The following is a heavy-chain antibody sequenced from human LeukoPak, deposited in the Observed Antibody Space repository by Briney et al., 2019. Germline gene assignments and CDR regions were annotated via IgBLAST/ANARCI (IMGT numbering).Heavy chain of an antibody. J-gene: IGHJ4*02. CDR3: ARRAVAGSYYFDY. CDR2: IWYDGSNK. Sequence: GGSLRLSCAASGFTFSSYGMHWVRQAPGMGLEWVALIWYDGSNKYYADSVKGRFTISRDNSKNTQYLQIYSLRAEDTAVYYCARRAVAGSYYFDYWGQGTLVTVSS. D-gene: IGHD6-13*01. V-gene: IGHV3-33*01. CDR1: GFTFSSYG.